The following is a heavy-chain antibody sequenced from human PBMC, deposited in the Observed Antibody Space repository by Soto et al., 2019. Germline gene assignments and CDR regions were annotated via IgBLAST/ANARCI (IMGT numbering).Heavy chain of an antibody. J-gene: IGHJ4*02. V-gene: IGHV4-30-2*01. CDR2: IYHSGST. Sequence: SETLSLTCAVSGGSVNSAGYSWSWIRQPPGKGLEWIGYIYHSGSTNYNPSLKSRVTISVDTSKNQFSLKLSSVTAADTAVYYCAVWTDYDILTGFNDYWGQGTLVTVSS. CDR1: GGSVNSAGYS. D-gene: IGHD3-9*01. CDR3: AVWTDYDILTGFNDY.